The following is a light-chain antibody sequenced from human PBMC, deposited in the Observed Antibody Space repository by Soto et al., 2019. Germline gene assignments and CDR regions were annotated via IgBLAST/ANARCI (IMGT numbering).Light chain of an antibody. V-gene: IGKV1-39*01. J-gene: IGKJ1*01. CDR3: QQSFSTPPWT. Sequence: DIQMTQSPSSLSASVGDRVTITCRASQSISSYLNWYQQKPGKAPKLLINAASSLQSGDPSRFSGSGPGPDFTLTISSLQPEDFATYYCQQSFSTPPWTFGQGTKVEIK. CDR2: AAS. CDR1: QSISSY.